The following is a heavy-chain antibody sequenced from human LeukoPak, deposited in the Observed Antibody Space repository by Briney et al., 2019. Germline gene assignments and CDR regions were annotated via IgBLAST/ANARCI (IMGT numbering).Heavy chain of an antibody. CDR3: AKDMFYCSSNSCSLDTNGLDY. V-gene: IGHV3-9*01. CDR2: ISWNSANI. CDR1: GCTFDAHA. Sequence: GRSLRLSCAGSGCTFDAHAMHWVRQAPGRGLEWVSGISWNSANIGYADSVRGRFTISRDNAKNSLYLQVNSLRAEDAALYYCAKDMFYCSSNSCSLDTNGLDYWGRGTLVTVSS. D-gene: IGHD2-2*01. J-gene: IGHJ4*02.